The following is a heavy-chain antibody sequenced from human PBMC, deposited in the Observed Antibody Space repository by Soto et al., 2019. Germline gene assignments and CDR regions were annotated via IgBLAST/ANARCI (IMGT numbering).Heavy chain of an antibody. J-gene: IGHJ4*02. V-gene: IGHV3-7*04. D-gene: IGHD2-15*01. Sequence: ESGGGLVQPGGSLRLSCAASGFTFSSYWMSWVRQAPGKGLEWVANIKQEGSEKYYVDSVKGRFTISRDNAKNSLYLQMNSLRAEDTAVYYCARGVCSGGSCRDYWGQGTLVTVSS. CDR3: ARGVCSGGSCRDY. CDR1: GFTFSSYW. CDR2: IKQEGSEK.